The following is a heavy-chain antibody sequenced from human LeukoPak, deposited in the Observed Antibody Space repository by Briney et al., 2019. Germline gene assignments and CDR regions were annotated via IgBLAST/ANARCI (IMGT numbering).Heavy chain of an antibody. CDR3: ARWGYCSSTSCYTGPQYGMDV. J-gene: IGHJ6*02. CDR2: INHSGST. D-gene: IGHD2-2*02. V-gene: IGHV4-34*01. CDR1: GGSFSGYY. Sequence: PSETLSLTCAVYGGSFSGYYWSWIRQPPGKALEWIGEINHSGSTNYNPALKSRVTISVDTSKNQFSLKLSSVTSADTAVYYCARWGYCSSTSCYTGPQYGMDVWGQGTTATVSS.